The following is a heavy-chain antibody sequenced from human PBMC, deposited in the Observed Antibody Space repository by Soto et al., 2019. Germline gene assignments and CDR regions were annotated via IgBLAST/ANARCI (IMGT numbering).Heavy chain of an antibody. V-gene: IGHV4-4*07. J-gene: IGHJ4*02. CDR1: GGSISSYY. D-gene: IGHD6-13*01. CDR2: IHTSEGT. CDR3: ARALSAAAGLYFDY. Sequence: PSETLSLTCTVSGGSISSYYWSWIRQPAGKGLEWIGRIHTSEGTNYNPSLKSRVTMSGDTSNNQFSLKLNSLTAADTAVYYCARALSAAAGLYFDYWGQGTLVTVS.